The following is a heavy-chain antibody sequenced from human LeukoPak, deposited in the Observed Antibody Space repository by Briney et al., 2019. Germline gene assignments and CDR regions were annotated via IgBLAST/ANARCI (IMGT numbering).Heavy chain of an antibody. CDR1: GYTFTGYY. D-gene: IGHD3-22*01. CDR2: INPNSGGT. Sequence: ASVKVSCKASGYTFTGYYMHWVRQAPGQGLEWMGWINPNSGGTNYARKFQGRVTMTRDTSINTAYMELSGLRSDDTAVYYCARTYYYDSSGMGPWGQGTLVTVSS. J-gene: IGHJ5*02. CDR3: ARTYYYDSSGMGP. V-gene: IGHV1-2*02.